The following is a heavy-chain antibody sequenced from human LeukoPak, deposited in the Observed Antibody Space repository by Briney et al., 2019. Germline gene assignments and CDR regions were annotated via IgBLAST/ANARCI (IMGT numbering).Heavy chain of an antibody. V-gene: IGHV1-2*02. CDR2: INPNSGGT. CDR3: AKGYYDSSGYYTLDY. D-gene: IGHD3-22*01. Sequence: ASVKVSCKASGYTFTGYYMHWVRQAPGQGLEWMGWINPNSGGTNYAQRFQGRVTMTRDTSISTAYMELSRLRSDDTAVYYCAKGYYDSSGYYTLDYWGQGTLVTVSS. J-gene: IGHJ4*02. CDR1: GYTFTGYY.